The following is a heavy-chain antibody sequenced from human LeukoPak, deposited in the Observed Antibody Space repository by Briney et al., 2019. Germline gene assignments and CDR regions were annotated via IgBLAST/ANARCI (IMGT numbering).Heavy chain of an antibody. CDR2: IYYSGST. Sequence: SETLSLTCTVSGGSITSNSYYWSWIRQPPGTGLEWIGYIYYSGSTNYNPSLKSRVTISVDTSKNQFSLKLSSVTAADTAVYYCAREMATITGYFDYWGQGTLVTVSS. CDR1: GGSITSNSYY. V-gene: IGHV4-61*01. D-gene: IGHD5-24*01. CDR3: AREMATITGYFDY. J-gene: IGHJ4*02.